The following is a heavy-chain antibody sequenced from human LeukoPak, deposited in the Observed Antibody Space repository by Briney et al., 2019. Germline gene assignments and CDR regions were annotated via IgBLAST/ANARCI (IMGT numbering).Heavy chain of an antibody. J-gene: IGHJ4*02. CDR3: SSLEVSSSWRY. CDR2: MYYSGST. CDR1: GGSASSYY. Sequence: SETLSLTCTVSGGSASSYYWSWIRQPPGKGLEWIGYMYYSGSTNYNPSLKSRATISADTSKNQFSLKLTSVTAADTAVYYCSSLEVSSSWRYWGQGTLVTVSS. V-gene: IGHV4-59*02. D-gene: IGHD6-13*01.